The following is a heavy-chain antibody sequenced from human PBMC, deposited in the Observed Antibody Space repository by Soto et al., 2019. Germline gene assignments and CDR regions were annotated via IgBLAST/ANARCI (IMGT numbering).Heavy chain of an antibody. CDR1: GFTFSSYA. V-gene: IGHV3-30-3*01. D-gene: IGHD6-19*01. J-gene: IGHJ6*02. CDR2: ISYDGSNK. CDR3: ARDEGIAVAGTTYYYYGMDV. Sequence: QVQLVESGGGVVQPGRSLRLSCAASGFTFSSYAMHWVSQAPGKGLEWVAVISYDGSNKYYADSVKGRFTISRDNSKNRLYLQMNSLRAEDTAVYYCARDEGIAVAGTTYYYYGMDVWGQGTTVTVSS.